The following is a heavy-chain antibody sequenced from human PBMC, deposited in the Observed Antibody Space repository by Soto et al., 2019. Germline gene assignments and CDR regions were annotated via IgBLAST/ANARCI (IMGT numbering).Heavy chain of an antibody. CDR3: ARAHYHDSSGPNGHAFDI. Sequence: QVQLVESGGGVVQPGRSLRLSCAASGFTFSTYGIHWVRQAPGKGLEWVALISSDGSDKYYADSVKGRFTISRDNSKSTLFLQLTSLGPEDTALYYCARAHYHDSSGPNGHAFDIWGQGTLVTVSS. CDR1: GFTFSTYG. D-gene: IGHD3-22*01. V-gene: IGHV3-30*03. CDR2: ISSDGSDK. J-gene: IGHJ3*02.